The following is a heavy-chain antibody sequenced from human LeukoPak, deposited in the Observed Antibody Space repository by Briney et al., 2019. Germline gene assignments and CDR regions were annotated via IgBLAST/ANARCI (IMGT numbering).Heavy chain of an antibody. CDR2: TNSDGSST. CDR3: VREGRVTGYDFDY. J-gene: IGHJ4*02. V-gene: IGHV3-74*03. Sequence: GGSLRLSCEASGFTFSSYWMHWVRQAPGEGLVWVSRTNSDGSSTTYADSVKGRFTISRDNGKNTLNLQMNSLGVEDTAVYYCVREGRVTGYDFDYWGQGTLVTVSS. CDR1: GFTFSSYW. D-gene: IGHD5-12*01.